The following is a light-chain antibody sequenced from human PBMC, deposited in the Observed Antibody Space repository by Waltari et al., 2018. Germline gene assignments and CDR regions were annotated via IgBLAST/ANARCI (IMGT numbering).Light chain of an antibody. V-gene: IGKV3-15*01. CDR2: GAS. J-gene: IGKJ2*03. Sequence: EVVMTQSPATLSVSPGERATLSCRASQSVSTNLAWYQQKPGQAPRLLIYGASTRAAGPPARFSGSGSGTEFTLTISSLQSEDFAVYYCQQYNYWYSFGQGTKLEMK. CDR1: QSVSTN. CDR3: QQYNYWYS.